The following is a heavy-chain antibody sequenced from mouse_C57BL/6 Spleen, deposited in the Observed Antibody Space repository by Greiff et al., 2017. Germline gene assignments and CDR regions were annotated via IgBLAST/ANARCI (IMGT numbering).Heavy chain of an antibody. CDR1: GFTFSDYY. CDR3: ARERIYDTYAMDY. CDR2: INYDGSST. Sequence: EVKLVESEGGLVQPGSSMKLSCTASGFTFSDYYMAWVRQVTEKGLEWVANINYDGSSTYYLDSLKSRFIISRDNAKNILYLQMSSLKSEDTATYYCARERIYDTYAMDYWGQGTSVTVSS. J-gene: IGHJ4*01. D-gene: IGHD2-3*01. V-gene: IGHV5-16*01.